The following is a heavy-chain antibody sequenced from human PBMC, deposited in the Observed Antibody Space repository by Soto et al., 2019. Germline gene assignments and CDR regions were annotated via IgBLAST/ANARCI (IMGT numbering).Heavy chain of an antibody. D-gene: IGHD1-26*01. V-gene: IGHV2-5*02. Sequence: QITLKESGPTLVKPTQTLTLTCTFSGFSLSTSRVGVGWIRQPPGKALEWLAVIYWDDSKTYRPSLKSRLTITKDTSKNQVALTMTNMDPVDTAKYYCAHAYGGRSLYWGQGTLVTVSS. CDR3: AHAYGGRSLY. CDR1: GFSLSTSRVG. J-gene: IGHJ4*02. CDR2: IYWDDSK.